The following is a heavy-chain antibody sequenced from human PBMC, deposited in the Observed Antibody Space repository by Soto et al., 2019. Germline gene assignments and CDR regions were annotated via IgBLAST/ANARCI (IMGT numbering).Heavy chain of an antibody. CDR1: GHIFANDW. D-gene: IGHD6-6*01. V-gene: IGHV5-51*01. Sequence: RKISCKGSGHIFANDWIAWVRQMPGKGLEWMGIIFPGDSDTRYSPSFQGQVTISADKSINTAYLQWSSLKASDTAVYYCARRVAAQPYFDFWGQGALVTVSS. CDR3: ARRVAAQPYFDF. CDR2: IFPGDSDT. J-gene: IGHJ4*02.